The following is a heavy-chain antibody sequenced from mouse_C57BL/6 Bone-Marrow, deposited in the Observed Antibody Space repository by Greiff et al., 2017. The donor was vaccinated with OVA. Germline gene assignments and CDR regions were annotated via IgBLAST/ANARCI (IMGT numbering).Heavy chain of an antibody. D-gene: IGHD2-4*01. CDR1: GYTFTDYY. CDR3: ARLGITSDGFAY. J-gene: IGHJ3*01. CDR2: INPNNGGT. V-gene: IGHV1-18*01. Sequence: EVQLQQSGPELVKPGASVKISCKASGYTFTDYYMDWVKQRPGKSLEWIGDINPNNGGTFYNQKFKGKATLTVDKSSSTAYMELRSLTSEDTAVYYCARLGITSDGFAYWGQGTLVTVSA.